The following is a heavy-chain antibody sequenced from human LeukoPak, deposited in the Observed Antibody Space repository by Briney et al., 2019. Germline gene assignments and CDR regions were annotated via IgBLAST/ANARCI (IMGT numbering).Heavy chain of an antibody. V-gene: IGHV4-61*02. CDR3: ARENDVEMATKYYFDY. CDR1: GGSISSGSYY. D-gene: IGHD5-24*01. J-gene: IGHJ4*02. Sequence: PSQTLSLTCTVSGGSISSGSYYWSWLRQPAGKGLEWIVRIYTSGSTNYNPSLKSRVTISVDTSKNQFSLKLSSVTAADTAVYYCARENDVEMATKYYFDYWGQGTLVTVSS. CDR2: IYTSGST.